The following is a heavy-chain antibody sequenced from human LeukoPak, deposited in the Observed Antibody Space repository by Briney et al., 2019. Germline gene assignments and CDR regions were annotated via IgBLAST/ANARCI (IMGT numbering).Heavy chain of an antibody. J-gene: IGHJ4*02. D-gene: IGHD5-18*01. V-gene: IGHV3-66*01. Sequence: GGSLRLSCAASGFTVSSNYMSWVRQAPGKGLEWVLVIYSGGTTYYADSVKGRFTISRDNSKNTLHLQMNSLRAEDTAVYYCARDQYSYAHAAHWGQGTLVTVSS. CDR3: ARDQYSYAHAAH. CDR1: GFTVSSNY. CDR2: IYSGGTT.